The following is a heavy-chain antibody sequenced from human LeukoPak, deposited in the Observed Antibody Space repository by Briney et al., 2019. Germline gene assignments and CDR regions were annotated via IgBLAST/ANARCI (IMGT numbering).Heavy chain of an antibody. Sequence: GASVNVSCKASGYTFTGYYMHWVRQAPGQGLEWMGWINPNSGDTNYAQKLQGRVTMTTDTSTSTAYMELRSLRSDDTAVYYCASNPYQDSWWFDYWGQGTLVTVSS. CDR3: ASNPYQDSWWFDY. D-gene: IGHD2-8*02. J-gene: IGHJ4*02. V-gene: IGHV1-2*02. CDR2: INPNSGDT. CDR1: GYTFTGYY.